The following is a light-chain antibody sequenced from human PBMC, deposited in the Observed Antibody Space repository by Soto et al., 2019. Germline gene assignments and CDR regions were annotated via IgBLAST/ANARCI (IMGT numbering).Light chain of an antibody. CDR2: DVS. V-gene: IGKV3-11*01. Sequence: EIVLTQSPGTLSLSPWERATLSCRASQSVSNYLAWYQQKPGQAPRLLIYDVSTRATGVPARFSGSGSGTDFTLTITSLEPEDFALYYCQQYVTSAITFGQGTRLEIK. CDR3: QQYVTSAIT. J-gene: IGKJ5*01. CDR1: QSVSNY.